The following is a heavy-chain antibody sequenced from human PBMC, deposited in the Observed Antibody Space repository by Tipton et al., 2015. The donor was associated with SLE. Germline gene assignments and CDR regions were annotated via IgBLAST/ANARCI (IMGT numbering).Heavy chain of an antibody. V-gene: IGHV4-59*11. CDR2: IYYSGST. D-gene: IGHD4-23*01. CDR1: GGSLSSHY. CDR3: ARGGGNRGILDY. Sequence: TLSLTCTVSGGSLSSHYWSWIRQPPGKGLEWIGYIYYSGSTNYNPSLKSRVTIPVDTSKNQFSLKVSSVTAADTAVYYCARGGGNRGILDYWGQGTLVTVSS. J-gene: IGHJ4*02.